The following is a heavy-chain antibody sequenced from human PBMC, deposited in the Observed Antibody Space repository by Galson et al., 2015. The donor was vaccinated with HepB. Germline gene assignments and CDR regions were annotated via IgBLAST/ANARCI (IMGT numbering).Heavy chain of an antibody. J-gene: IGHJ5*02. CDR3: ARPHSIDYGDYLDTWFDP. Sequence: ETLSLTCTVSGGSISSSSYYWGWIRQPPGKGLEWIGSIYYSGSTYYNPSLKSRVPISVDTSKNQFSLKLSSVTAADTAVYYCARPHSIDYGDYLDTWFDPWGQGTLVTVSS. V-gene: IGHV4-39*01. CDR1: GGSISSSSYY. CDR2: IYYSGST. D-gene: IGHD4-17*01.